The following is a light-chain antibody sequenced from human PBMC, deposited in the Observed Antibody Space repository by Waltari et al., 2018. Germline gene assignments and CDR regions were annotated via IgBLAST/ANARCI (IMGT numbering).Light chain of an antibody. CDR2: GKS. CDR3: QSYDSSLSAYV. J-gene: IGLJ1*01. CDR1: SSNIGAGYD. Sequence: QSVLTQPPSVSGAPGQRVTISCTGSSSNIGAGYDVFWYQQLPGTAPKRLIFGKSNVPSGVPDRFSGSKSGTSASLAITGLQAEDEADYSCQSYDSSLSAYVFGPGTKVTVL. V-gene: IGLV1-40*01.